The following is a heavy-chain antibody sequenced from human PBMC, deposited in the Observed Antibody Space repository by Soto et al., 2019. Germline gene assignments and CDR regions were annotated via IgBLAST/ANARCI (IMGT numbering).Heavy chain of an antibody. J-gene: IGHJ6*02. D-gene: IGHD2-21*02. V-gene: IGHV3-7*03. CDR2: IPQDGVDG. Sequence: SLRLSCEVSGFTFSMYSMSWVRQSPGKGLEWVAKIPQDGVDGHYADSVKGRFTISRDNGKNSLYLQLNNLRAEDTAVYYCARDHLILPAHDFFYGSDVWGRGATVTVSS. CDR1: GFTFSMYS. CDR3: ARDHLILPAHDFFYGSDV.